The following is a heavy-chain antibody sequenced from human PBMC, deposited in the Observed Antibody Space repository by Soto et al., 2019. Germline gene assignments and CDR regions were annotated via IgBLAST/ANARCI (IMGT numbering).Heavy chain of an antibody. D-gene: IGHD5-18*01. V-gene: IGHV3-21*01. Sequence: PGGSLRLSCAASGFTFSVYTMHWVRQAPGKGLEWVASINTTGSDIYYADSVKGRFTVSRDNVNNSLYLQMTSLRADDTAVYYCARGGLTAMLLFYHYGLDVWGQGTTVTVSS. CDR1: GFTFSVYT. J-gene: IGHJ6*02. CDR2: INTTGSDI. CDR3: ARGGLTAMLLFYHYGLDV.